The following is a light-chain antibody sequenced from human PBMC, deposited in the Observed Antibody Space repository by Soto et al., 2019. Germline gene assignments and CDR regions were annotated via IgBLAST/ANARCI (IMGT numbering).Light chain of an antibody. Sequence: KSPAAVSLSPGERPTLSFRASQSVSRYLAWYQQKPDQAPRLLIYDASYRATGIPARFSGSGSGTDFTLTISSLEPEDFAIYYCQQRSNYIPVGQGTRLEIK. V-gene: IGKV3-11*01. CDR2: DAS. CDR1: QSVSRY. J-gene: IGKJ5*01. CDR3: QQRSNYIP.